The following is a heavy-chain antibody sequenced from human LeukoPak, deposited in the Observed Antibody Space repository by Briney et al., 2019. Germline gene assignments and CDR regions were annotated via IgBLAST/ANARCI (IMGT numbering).Heavy chain of an antibody. J-gene: IGHJ6*03. CDR3: ARGFPENYDILTGYSPDYYYYYMDV. D-gene: IGHD3-9*01. V-gene: IGHV1-2*06. CDR1: GYTFTGYY. Sequence: ASVKVSCKVSGYTFTGYYMHWVRQAPGQGLEWMGRINPNSGGTNYAQKFQGRVTMTRDTSISTAYMELSRLRSDDTAVYYCARGFPENYDILTGYSPDYYYYYMDVWGKGTTVTVSS. CDR2: INPNSGGT.